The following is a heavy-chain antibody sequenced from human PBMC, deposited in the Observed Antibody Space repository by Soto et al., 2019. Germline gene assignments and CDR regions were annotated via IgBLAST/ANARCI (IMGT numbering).Heavy chain of an antibody. D-gene: IGHD3-3*01. J-gene: IGHJ6*03. V-gene: IGHV3-74*01. CDR3: EIFGVVRYYYYMDV. Sequence: EVQLVESGGGLVQPGGSLRLSCAASGFTFSSYWMHWVRQAPGKGLVWVSRINSDGSSTSYADSVKGRFTISRGNAKNTLYLQMNSLRAEDTAVYYCEIFGVVRYYYYMDVWGKGTTVTVSS. CDR1: GFTFSSYW. CDR2: INSDGSST.